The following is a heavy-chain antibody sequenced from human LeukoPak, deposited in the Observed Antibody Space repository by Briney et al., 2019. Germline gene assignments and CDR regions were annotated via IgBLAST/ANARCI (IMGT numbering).Heavy chain of an antibody. CDR1: GFTFSSYA. D-gene: IGHD3-10*01. CDR3: ARVGELFLWFGGEDY. J-gene: IGHJ4*02. CDR2: ISDDGSNR. V-gene: IGHV3-30*04. Sequence: GRSLRLSCAASGFTFSSYAMLWVRQAPGKGLEWVSVISDDGSNRYYADSVKVRFTISRDNSKNTLYLQMNSLSAEDTAVYSCARVGELFLWFGGEDYWGQGTLVTVSS.